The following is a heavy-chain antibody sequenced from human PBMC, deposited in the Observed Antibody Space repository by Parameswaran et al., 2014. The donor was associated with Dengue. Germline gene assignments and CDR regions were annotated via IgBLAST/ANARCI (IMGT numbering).Heavy chain of an antibody. CDR1: GGSISSSNW. CDR2: IYHSGST. Sequence: ASETLSLTCAVSGGSISSSNWWSWVRQPPGKGLEWIGEIYHSGSTNYNPSLKSRVTISVDKSKNQFSLKLSSVTAADTAVYYCARVDDSSGYYYVDYWAREPWSPSPQ. D-gene: IGHD3-22*01. CDR3: ARVDDSSGYYYVDY. V-gene: IGHV4-4*02. J-gene: IGHJ4*02.